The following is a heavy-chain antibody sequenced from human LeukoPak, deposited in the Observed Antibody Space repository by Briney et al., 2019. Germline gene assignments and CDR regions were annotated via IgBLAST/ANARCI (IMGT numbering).Heavy chain of an antibody. Sequence: PSETLSLTCTVSGGSISSSSYYWGWIRQPPGKGLEWIGSIYYSGSTYYNPSLKSRVTISVDASKNQFSLKLSSVTAADTAVYYCARATNDVDIVATRKFDYYYDSSGYPYYFDYWGQGTLVTVSS. CDR2: IYYSGST. CDR1: GGSISSSSYY. V-gene: IGHV4-39*01. D-gene: IGHD3-22*01. J-gene: IGHJ4*02. CDR3: ARATNDVDIVATRKFDYYYDSSGYPYYFDY.